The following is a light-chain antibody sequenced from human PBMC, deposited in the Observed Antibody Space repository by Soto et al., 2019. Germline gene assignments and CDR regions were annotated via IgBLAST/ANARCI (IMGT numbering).Light chain of an antibody. Sequence: DIQITQSPSSLSAAVGDRVTITCRASKSISSWLASSQKQPGKATKLLIFDAYSLESGVPSRFSGSRSGTEFPLTITSLQPDDYATYYCQQYNSYSPLTFGGG. J-gene: IGKJ4*01. CDR1: KSISSW. CDR2: DAY. CDR3: QQYNSYSPLT. V-gene: IGKV1-5*01.